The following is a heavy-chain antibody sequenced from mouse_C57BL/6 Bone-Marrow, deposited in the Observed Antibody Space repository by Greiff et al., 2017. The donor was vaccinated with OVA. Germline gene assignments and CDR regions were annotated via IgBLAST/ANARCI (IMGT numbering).Heavy chain of an antibody. Sequence: VQLQQPGAELVRPGSSVKLSCKASGYTFTSYWMDWVKQRPGQGLEWIGNIYPSDSETHYNQKFKDKATLTVDKSSSTAYMQRSSLTSEDSAVYYCARWLLYFDYWGQGTTLTVSS. J-gene: IGHJ2*01. D-gene: IGHD2-3*01. CDR2: IYPSDSET. CDR3: ARWLLYFDY. V-gene: IGHV1-61*01. CDR1: GYTFTSYW.